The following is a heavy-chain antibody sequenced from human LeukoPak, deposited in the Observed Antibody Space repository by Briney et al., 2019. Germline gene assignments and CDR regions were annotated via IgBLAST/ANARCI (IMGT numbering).Heavy chain of an antibody. Sequence: SVKVSCKASGGTFSSYAISRVRQAPGQGLEWMGRIIPILGIANYAQKFQGRVTITADKSTSTAYMELSSLRSEDTAVYYCARDPFRNYYDSSGSTSYRYWGQGTLVTVSS. CDR2: IIPILGIA. D-gene: IGHD3-22*01. CDR1: GGTFSSYA. V-gene: IGHV1-69*04. J-gene: IGHJ4*02. CDR3: ARDPFRNYYDSSGSTSYRY.